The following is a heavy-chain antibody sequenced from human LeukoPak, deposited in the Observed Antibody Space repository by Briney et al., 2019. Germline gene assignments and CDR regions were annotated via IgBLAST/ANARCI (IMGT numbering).Heavy chain of an antibody. CDR3: ASGTYCSSTSCHRYFDY. CDR1: GFTFSSYS. V-gene: IGHV3-21*01. J-gene: IGHJ4*02. D-gene: IGHD2-2*01. CDR2: ISSSSSYI. Sequence: GGSRRLSCAASGFTFSSYSMNWVRQAPGKGLEWVSSISSSSSYIYYADSVKGRFTISRDNAKNSLYLQINSLRAEDTAVYYCASGTYCSSTSCHRYFDYWGQGTLVTVSS.